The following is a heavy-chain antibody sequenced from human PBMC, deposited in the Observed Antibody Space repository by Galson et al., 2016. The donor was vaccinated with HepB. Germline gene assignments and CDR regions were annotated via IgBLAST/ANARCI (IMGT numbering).Heavy chain of an antibody. D-gene: IGHD4/OR15-4a*01. V-gene: IGHV4-59*12. J-gene: IGHJ5*02. Sequence: SETLSLTCTVSGASINTFFWNWIRQPPGKGLEWIGYVSANGTTVYNPSLKRRVTMSVLMPRSQVSLRLTSVTAADTAVSYCAGDLNPSVLAGVWLDPWGPGTLVTVSS. CDR3: AGDLNPSVLAGVWLDP. CDR1: GASINTFF. CDR2: VSANGTT.